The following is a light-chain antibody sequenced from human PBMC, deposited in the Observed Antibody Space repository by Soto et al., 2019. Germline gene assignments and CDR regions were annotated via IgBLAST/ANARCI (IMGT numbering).Light chain of an antibody. CDR2: KAS. V-gene: IGKV1-5*03. CDR1: QTISSW. CDR3: QHYNSYSDA. Sequence: DIQMTQSPSTLSGSVGDRVTITCRASQTISSWLAWYQQKPGKAPKLLIYKASTLKSGVPSRFSGSGSGTEVTLTISSLQPDDFATYDCQHYNSYSDAFGQGTKVELK. J-gene: IGKJ1*01.